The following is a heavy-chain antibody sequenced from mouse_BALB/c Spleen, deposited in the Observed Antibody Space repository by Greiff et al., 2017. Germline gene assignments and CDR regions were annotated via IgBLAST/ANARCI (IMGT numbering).Heavy chain of an antibody. J-gene: IGHJ2*01. D-gene: IGHD1-1*01. CDR3: GRGFYYYGSSYNYFDY. V-gene: IGHV1-37*01. Sequence: EVKLMESGPELVKPGASVKISCKASGYSFTGYFMNWVKQSHGKSLEWIGRINPYNGDTFYNQKFKGKATLTVDKSSSTAHMELLSLTSEDSAVYYCGRGFYYYGSSYNYFDYWGQGTTLTVSS. CDR1: GYSFTGYF. CDR2: INPYNGDT.